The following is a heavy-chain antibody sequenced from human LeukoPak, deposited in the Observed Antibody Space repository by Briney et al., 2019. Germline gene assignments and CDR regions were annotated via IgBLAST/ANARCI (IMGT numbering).Heavy chain of an antibody. CDR2: VYYTGYS. Sequence: SETLSLTCSVSGGLISSSGNFYWGWIRQVPGKGLEWIGSVYYTGYSYDNPSLKSRVTVSVDTSKNQFSLKLNSVTAADTAIYYCARQGAITARRTHYYAMDVWGPGTTVTVSS. V-gene: IGHV4-39*01. D-gene: IGHD1-20*01. J-gene: IGHJ6*02. CDR3: ARQGAITARRTHYYAMDV. CDR1: GGLISSSGNFY.